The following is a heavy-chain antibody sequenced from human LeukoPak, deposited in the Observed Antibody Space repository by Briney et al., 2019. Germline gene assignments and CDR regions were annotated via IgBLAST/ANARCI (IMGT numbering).Heavy chain of an antibody. CDR2: INHSGST. V-gene: IGHV4-34*01. J-gene: IGHJ5*02. CDR3: ARVKTPEMATSRSGFDP. Sequence: PSETLSLTCAVYGGSFSGYYWSWIRQPPGKGLEWIGEINHSGSTNYNPSLKSRVTISVDTSKNQFSLKLSSVTAADTAVYYCARVKTPEMATSRSGFDPWGQGTLVTVSS. D-gene: IGHD5-24*01. CDR1: GGSFSGYY.